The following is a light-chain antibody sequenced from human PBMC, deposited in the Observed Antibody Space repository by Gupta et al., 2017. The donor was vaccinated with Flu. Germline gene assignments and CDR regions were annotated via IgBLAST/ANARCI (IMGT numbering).Light chain of an antibody. V-gene: IGLV1-47*01. CDR3: AAWGNSLRGRV. CDR1: SSNFGSNY. Sequence: QSLLTHPPSASGTPGQRVTICCSGSSSNFGSNYVYWYQQLPGSPPKLLIYRNNQRPSGFPDRFSGSKSGTSASLAIRGLRSEDEADYYCAAWGNSLRGRVFGGGTKLTVL. CDR2: RNN. J-gene: IGLJ2*01.